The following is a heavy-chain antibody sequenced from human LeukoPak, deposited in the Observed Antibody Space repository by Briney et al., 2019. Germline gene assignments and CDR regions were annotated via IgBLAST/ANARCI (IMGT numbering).Heavy chain of an antibody. CDR2: MSYDGSNK. V-gene: IGHV3-30*01. CDR1: GFTFSSYA. J-gene: IGHJ5*02. D-gene: IGHD2-2*01. Sequence: GRSLRLSCAASGFTFSSYAMHWVRQAPGKGLEWVAVMSYDGSNKYYADSVKGRFTISRDNSKNTLYLQMNSLRAEDTVVYYCARGYCSSTSCSPPWFDPWGQGTLVTVSS. CDR3: ARGYCSSTSCSPPWFDP.